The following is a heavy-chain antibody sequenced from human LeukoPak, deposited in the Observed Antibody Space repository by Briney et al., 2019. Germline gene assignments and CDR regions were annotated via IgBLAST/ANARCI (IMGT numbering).Heavy chain of an antibody. J-gene: IGHJ4*02. D-gene: IGHD3-22*01. CDR2: ITSSGTTI. CDR3: ARGGDSSDYSYDY. V-gene: IGHV3-48*03. Sequence: GGSLRLSCEASGFTFTNYEMNWVRQAPGKGLEWISCITSSGTTIYYADSMKGRFTSSRDNANNIVYLQMSGLRAEDTAIYYCARGGDSSDYSYDYWGQGTLVTVSS. CDR1: GFTFTNYE.